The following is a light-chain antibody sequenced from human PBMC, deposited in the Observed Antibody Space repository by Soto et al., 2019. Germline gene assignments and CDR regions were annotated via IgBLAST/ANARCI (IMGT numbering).Light chain of an antibody. Sequence: ENVLTQSPATLSLSPGEVATRACRASQSINTYLAWYQQKPGQAPRLLIYDASKRATGIPARFSGSGSGTNFTLTISSLQSEDAGIYYCQDYKDWPPTFGQGTKVDIK. CDR3: QDYKDWPPT. CDR2: DAS. V-gene: IGKV3-11*01. J-gene: IGKJ1*01. CDR1: QSINTY.